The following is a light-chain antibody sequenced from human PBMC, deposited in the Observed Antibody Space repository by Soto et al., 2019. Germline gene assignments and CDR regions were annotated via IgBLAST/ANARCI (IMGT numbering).Light chain of an antibody. CDR2: DVY. CDR3: PSYTSASTPYV. CDR1: SSDVGRYTY. Sequence: QAVLTQPASVSGSPGQAITISCVGTSSDVGRYTYVSWYQQYPGKAPKLIIYDVYNRPSGVSHRFSGSKSGNTASLTISGLQAEDEADYYCPSYTSASTPYVFGSGTKLTVL. V-gene: IGLV2-14*01. J-gene: IGLJ1*01.